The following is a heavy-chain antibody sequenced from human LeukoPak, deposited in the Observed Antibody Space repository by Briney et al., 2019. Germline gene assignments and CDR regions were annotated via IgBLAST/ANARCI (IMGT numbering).Heavy chain of an antibody. Sequence: SETLSLTCAVYGGSFSGYYWSWIRQPPGKGLEWIGEINHSGSTNYNPSLKSRVTISVDTSKNQFSLKLSSVTAADTAVYYCASQGAAIGPFDYWGRGTLVTVSS. V-gene: IGHV4-34*01. CDR3: ASQGAAIGPFDY. CDR2: INHSGST. CDR1: GGSFSGYY. J-gene: IGHJ4*02. D-gene: IGHD2-2*01.